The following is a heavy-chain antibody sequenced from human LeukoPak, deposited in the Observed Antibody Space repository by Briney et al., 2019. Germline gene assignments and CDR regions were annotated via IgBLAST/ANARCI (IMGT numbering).Heavy chain of an antibody. D-gene: IGHD2-2*01. CDR1: GFTFSSYS. CDR3: ANGQYREHDAFDV. CDR2: ISSSSSYI. V-gene: IGHV3-21*01. J-gene: IGHJ3*01. Sequence: GGSLRLSCAASGFTFSSYSMNWVRQAPGKGLAWVSSISSSSSYIYYADSVKGRFTISRDNAKNSLYLQMNSLRAEDTAVYYCANGQYREHDAFDVWGQGTMVTVSS.